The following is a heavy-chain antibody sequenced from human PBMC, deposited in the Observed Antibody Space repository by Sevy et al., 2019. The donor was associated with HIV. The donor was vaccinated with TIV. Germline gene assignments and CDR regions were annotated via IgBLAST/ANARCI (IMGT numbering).Heavy chain of an antibody. D-gene: IGHD4-17*01. CDR2: IYYSGST. Sequence: SETLSLTCTVSGGSISSSSYYWGWIRQPPGKGLEWIGSIYYSGSTYYNPSLQSRVTISVDTSKNQFSLKLSSVTAADTAVYYCARQIFPTVTTIGGYYYYYYGMDVWGQGTTVTVSS. V-gene: IGHV4-39*01. CDR1: GGSISSSSYY. CDR3: ARQIFPTVTTIGGYYYYYYGMDV. J-gene: IGHJ6*02.